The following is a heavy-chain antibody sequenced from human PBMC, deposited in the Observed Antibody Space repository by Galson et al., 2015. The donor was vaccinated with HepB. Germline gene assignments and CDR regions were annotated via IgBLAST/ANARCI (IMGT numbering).Heavy chain of an antibody. J-gene: IGHJ4*02. V-gene: IGHV2-5*02. CDR2: IYWDDDK. CDR3: AQTTVTTDYFDY. D-gene: IGHD4-17*01. Sequence: PALVNPTQTLTLTCTFSGFSLSTSGVGVGWIRQPPGKALEWLALIYWDDDKRYSPSLKSRLTITKDTSKNQVVLTMTNMDPVDTATYYCAQTTVTTDYFDYWGQGTLVTVSS. CDR1: GFSLSTSGVG.